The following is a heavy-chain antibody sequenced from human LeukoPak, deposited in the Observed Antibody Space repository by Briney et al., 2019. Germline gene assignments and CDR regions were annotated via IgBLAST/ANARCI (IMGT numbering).Heavy chain of an antibody. CDR2: INPSGGST. J-gene: IGHJ6*03. CDR3: AREGKYYDILTGYYPPAYYYYMDV. CDR1: GYTFTSYY. Sequence: ASVKVSCKASGYTFTSYYMHWVRQAPGQGLEWMGIINPSGGSTSYAQKFQGRVTMTRDMSTTTVYMELSSLRSEDTAVYYCAREGKYYDILTGYYPPAYYYYMDVWGKGTTVTVSS. V-gene: IGHV1-46*01. D-gene: IGHD3-9*01.